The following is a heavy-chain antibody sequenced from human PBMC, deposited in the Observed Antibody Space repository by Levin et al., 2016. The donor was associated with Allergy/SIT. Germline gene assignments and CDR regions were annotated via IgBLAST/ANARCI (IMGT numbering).Heavy chain of an antibody. CDR3: ARARGSCYVDY. CDR1: GFTVSSNY. D-gene: IGHD2-15*01. CDR2: IYSGGST. J-gene: IGHJ4*02. V-gene: IGHV3-53*01. Sequence: GESLKISCAASGFTVSSNYMSWVRQAPGKGLEWVSVIYSGGSTYYADSVKGRFTISRDNSKNTLYLQMNSLRAEDTAVYYCARARGSCYVDYWGQGTLVTVSS.